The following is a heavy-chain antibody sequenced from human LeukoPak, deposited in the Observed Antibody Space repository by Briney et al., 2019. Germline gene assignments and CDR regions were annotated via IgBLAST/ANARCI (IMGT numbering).Heavy chain of an antibody. CDR3: ARDPEDVGYGGNSA. CDR1: GGSFSGYY. CDR2: INHSGST. V-gene: IGHV4-34*01. Sequence: SETLSLTCAVYGGSFSGYYWSWIRQPPGKGLEWIGEINHSGSTNYNPSLKSRVTISVDTSKNQFSLKLSSVTAADTAVYYCARDPEDVGYGGNSAWGQGTLVTVSS. J-gene: IGHJ5*02. D-gene: IGHD4-23*01.